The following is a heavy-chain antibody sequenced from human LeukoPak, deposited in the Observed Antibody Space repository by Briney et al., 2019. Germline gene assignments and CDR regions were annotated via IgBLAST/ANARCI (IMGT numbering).Heavy chain of an antibody. CDR3: VKDSESARRGYFAY. CDR2: ISGSGGST. V-gene: IGHV3-23*01. Sequence: PGGSLRLSCAASGFTFSSYGMSWVRQAPGKGLEWVSAISGSGGSTYYADSVKGRFTISRDNSKNTLYLQMNSLRAEDTALYYCVKDSESARRGYFAYWGQGTLVTVSS. CDR1: GFTFSSYG. D-gene: IGHD1-14*01. J-gene: IGHJ4*02.